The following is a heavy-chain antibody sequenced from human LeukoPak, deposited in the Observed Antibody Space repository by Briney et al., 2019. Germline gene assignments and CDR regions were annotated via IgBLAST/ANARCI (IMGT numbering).Heavy chain of an antibody. CDR3: ARTDSAYEYLDY. J-gene: IGHJ4*02. CDR1: GYSFTTYW. Sequence: KRGESLKISCKGSGYSFTTYWISWVRQMPGKGLEWMGGIDPSDSYTRYSPSFQGHVTISADKSITTAYLQWSSLRASDTAMYYCARTDSAYEYLDYWGQGTLVTVAS. CDR2: IDPSDSYT. D-gene: IGHD5-12*01. V-gene: IGHV5-10-1*01.